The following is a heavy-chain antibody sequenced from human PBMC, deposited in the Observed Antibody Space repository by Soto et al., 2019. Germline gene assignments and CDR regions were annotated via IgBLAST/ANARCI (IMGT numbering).Heavy chain of an antibody. CDR2: ISSSSSTI. CDR3: ARDPRADY. J-gene: IGHJ4*02. V-gene: IGHV3-48*01. Sequence: GGSLRLSCAASGFTFSTYSMNWVRQAPGKGLDWVSYISSSSSTIFYTDSVKGRFTVSRDNAKNSLYLQMNSLRAEDTAVYYCARDPRADYWGQGTLVTVSS. CDR1: GFTFSTYS.